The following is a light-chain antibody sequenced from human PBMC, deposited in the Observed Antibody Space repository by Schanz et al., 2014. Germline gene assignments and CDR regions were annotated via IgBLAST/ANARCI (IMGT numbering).Light chain of an antibody. CDR2: LND. J-gene: IGLJ2*01. Sequence: QSVLTQPPSVSGTPGQRVTISCSGSSSNIGGKTVNWYQQLPGTAPKLLIYLNDQRPSGVPDRFSGSKSGNTASLTVSGLQAEDEADYYCSSYGGSNFVVFGGGTKLTVL. CDR1: SSNIGGKT. V-gene: IGLV1-44*01. CDR3: SSYGGSNFVV.